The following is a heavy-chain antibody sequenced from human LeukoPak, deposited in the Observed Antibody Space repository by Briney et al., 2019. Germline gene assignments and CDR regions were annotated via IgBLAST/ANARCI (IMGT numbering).Heavy chain of an antibody. CDR3: AREFRDYGDYGGGY. V-gene: IGHV1-2*02. CDR1: GYTFTGYY. J-gene: IGHJ4*02. D-gene: IGHD4-17*01. CDR2: INPNSGGT. Sequence: ASVNVSCKASGYTFTGYYMHWARQAPGQGLEWMGWINPNSGGTNYAQKFQGRVTMTRDTSISTAYMELSRLRSDDTAVYYCAREFRDYGDYGGGYWGQGTLVTVSS.